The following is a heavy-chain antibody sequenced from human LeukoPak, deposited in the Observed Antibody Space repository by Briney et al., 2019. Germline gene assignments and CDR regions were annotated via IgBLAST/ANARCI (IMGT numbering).Heavy chain of an antibody. Sequence: PGGSLRLSCAASGFTFSSYSMHWVRQAPGKGLMWVSRIHGDGSTTNYADSVKGRFSISRDNAKNTLYLQMNSLRAEDTAVYYCARHRNELDIALAATRPHSNALDIWGQGTMVIVSS. CDR2: IHGDGSTT. CDR3: ARHRNELDIALAATRPHSNALDI. J-gene: IGHJ3*02. CDR1: GFTFSSYS. V-gene: IGHV3-74*01. D-gene: IGHD6-19*01.